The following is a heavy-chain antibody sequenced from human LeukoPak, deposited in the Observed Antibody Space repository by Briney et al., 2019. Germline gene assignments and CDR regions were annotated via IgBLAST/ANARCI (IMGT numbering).Heavy chain of an antibody. V-gene: IGHV3-23*01. CDR2: VSGSGGST. J-gene: IGHJ4*02. CDR1: GFTFSGYA. Sequence: PGGSLRLSCAASGFTFSGYAMSWVRQAPGKGLEWVSAVSGSGGSTYYADSVKGRFTISRDNSKNTLYLQMNSLRAEDTAVYYCAKDLLYYYGSGSSFDYWGQGTLVTVSS. CDR3: AKDLLYYYGSGSSFDY. D-gene: IGHD3-10*01.